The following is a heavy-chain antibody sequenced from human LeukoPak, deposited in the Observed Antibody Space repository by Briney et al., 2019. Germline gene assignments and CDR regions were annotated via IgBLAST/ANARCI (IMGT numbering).Heavy chain of an antibody. CDR2: IIPIFGTA. D-gene: IGHD3-22*01. V-gene: IGHV1-69*13. J-gene: IGHJ4*02. Sequence: SEKVSCKASGGTFSSYAISWVRQAPGQGLEWMGGIIPIFGTANYAQKFQGRVTIAADESTSTAYMELSSLRSEDTAVYYCASGDYYDSSGYPHQFDYWGQGTLVTVSS. CDR1: GGTFSSYA. CDR3: ASGDYYDSSGYPHQFDY.